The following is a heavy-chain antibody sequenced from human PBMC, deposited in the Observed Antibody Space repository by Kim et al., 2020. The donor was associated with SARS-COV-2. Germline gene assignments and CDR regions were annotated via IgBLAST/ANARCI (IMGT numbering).Heavy chain of an antibody. CDR1: GFTFSSYS. CDR3: ATALSYDFWSGYKNTSDY. J-gene: IGHJ4*02. D-gene: IGHD3-3*01. CDR2: ISSSSNI. Sequence: GGSLRLSCAASGFTFSSYSMNWVRQAPGKGLEWVSSISSSSNIYYADSVKGRFTISRDNAKNSPYLQMNSLRAEDTAVYYCATALSYDFWSGYKNTSDYWGQGTLVTVSS. V-gene: IGHV3-21*01.